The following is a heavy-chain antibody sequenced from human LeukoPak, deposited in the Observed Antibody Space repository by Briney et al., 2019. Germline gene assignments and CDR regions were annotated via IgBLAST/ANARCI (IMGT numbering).Heavy chain of an antibody. V-gene: IGHV1-18*01. CDR3: ARDGAFYYDSSGYSFDY. D-gene: IGHD3-22*01. CDR2: ISAYNGNT. CDR1: GYTFTSYG. Sequence: ASVKVSCKASGYTFTSYGISWVRQAPGQGLEWMGWISAYNGNTNYAQKLQGRVTMTTDTSTSTAYMELRSLRSDDTAVYYCARDGAFYYDSSGYSFDYCGQGTLVTVSS. J-gene: IGHJ4*02.